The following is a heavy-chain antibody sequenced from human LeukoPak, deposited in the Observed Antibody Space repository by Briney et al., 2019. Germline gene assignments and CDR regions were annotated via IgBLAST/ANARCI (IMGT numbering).Heavy chain of an antibody. CDR1: GFTFSSHW. V-gene: IGHV3-74*01. CDR3: ARGARFAYYLDS. J-gene: IGHJ4*02. D-gene: IGHD3-16*01. Sequence: GGSLRLSCEASGFTFSSHWMHWVRQAPGKGLVWVSRINSDGSSTNYADSVKGRFTISRDNAKNTVYLQMNSLGAEDTAVYYCARGARFAYYLDSWGQGTLDTVSS. CDR2: INSDGSST.